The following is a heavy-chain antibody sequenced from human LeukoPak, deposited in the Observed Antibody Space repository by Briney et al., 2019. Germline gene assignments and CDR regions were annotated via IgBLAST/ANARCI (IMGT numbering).Heavy chain of an antibody. Sequence: SETLSLTCTVSGGSISSSSYYWGWIRQPPGKGLEWIGYIYYSGSTNYNPSLKSRVTISVDTSKNQFSLKLSSVTAADTAVYYCARAVGAENWFDPWGQGTLVTVSS. CDR2: IYYSGST. CDR3: ARAVGAENWFDP. V-gene: IGHV4-61*05. CDR1: GGSISSSSYY. J-gene: IGHJ5*02. D-gene: IGHD1-26*01.